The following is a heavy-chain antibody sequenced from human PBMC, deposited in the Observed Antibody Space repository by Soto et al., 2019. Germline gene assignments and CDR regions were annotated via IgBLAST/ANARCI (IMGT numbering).Heavy chain of an antibody. CDR1: GGTFSSHT. V-gene: IGHV1-69*02. D-gene: IGHD2-21*02. CDR3: SCGGDCYGAP. J-gene: IGHJ5*02. CDR2: IIPILGIA. Sequence: QVQLVQSGAEVKKPGSSVKVSCKASGGTFSSHTISWVRQAPGQGLEWMGRIIPILGIANYAQKFQGRVTITADKSTSTAYMELSSLRSEDTAVYYCSCGGDCYGAPWGQGTLVTVSS.